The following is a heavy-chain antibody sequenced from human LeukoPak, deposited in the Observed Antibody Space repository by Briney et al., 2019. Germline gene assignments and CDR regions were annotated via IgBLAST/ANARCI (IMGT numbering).Heavy chain of an antibody. CDR3: ARDMDYDLWPRRFDF. D-gene: IGHD3-3*01. J-gene: IGHJ4*02. V-gene: IGHV3-23*01. CDR2: ISGGGEST. Sequence: GGSLRLSCAASGFAFSNHAMTWVRQAPGRGLDWVSTISGGGESTYYADSVKGRFTISRDNSKNTLYLQMNSLRADDTAVYYCARDMDYDLWPRRFDFWGQGTLVTVSS. CDR1: GFAFSNHA.